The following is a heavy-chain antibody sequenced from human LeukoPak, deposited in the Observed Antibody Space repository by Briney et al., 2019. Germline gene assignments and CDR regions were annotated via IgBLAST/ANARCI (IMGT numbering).Heavy chain of an antibody. CDR3: AITPDSGWYYYYYGMDV. V-gene: IGHV4-39*01. D-gene: IGHD6-19*01. CDR1: GGSISSSSYY. Sequence: SETLSLTCTVSGGSISSSSYYWGWIRQPPGKGLEWIGSIYYSGSTYYNPSLKSRVTISVDTSKNQFSLKLSSVTAADTAVYYCAITPDSGWYYYYYGMDVWGQGTTVTVSS. CDR2: IYYSGST. J-gene: IGHJ6*02.